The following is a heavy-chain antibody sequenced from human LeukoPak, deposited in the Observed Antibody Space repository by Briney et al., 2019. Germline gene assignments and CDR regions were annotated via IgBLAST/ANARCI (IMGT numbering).Heavy chain of an antibody. CDR1: GGSVSSVPYD. Sequence: SDTLSLTCTVSGGSVSSVPYDWIWIRQHPGKGLEWIGYITYSGNTYYYPALNSRVTVSLDTSKTQFSLKLSSVTAADTAVYYCARIAYDALDSYYYGMDVWGQGTTVTVSS. J-gene: IGHJ6*02. D-gene: IGHD3-3*01. V-gene: IGHV4-31*03. CDR3: ARIAYDALDSYYYGMDV. CDR2: ITYSGNT.